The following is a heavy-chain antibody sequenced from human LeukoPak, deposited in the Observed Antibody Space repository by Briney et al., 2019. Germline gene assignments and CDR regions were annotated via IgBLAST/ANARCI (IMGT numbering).Heavy chain of an antibody. D-gene: IGHD3-10*01. CDR1: GVSISNSNW. V-gene: IGHV4-4*02. J-gene: IGHJ6*03. CDR3: ARYYGSGSDPMDV. Sequence: SETLSLTCAVSGVSISNSNWWTWVRQSPGKGLEWIGHINYSGSTNYDPSLKSRVTISVDTSKNQFSLKLSSVTAADTAVYYCARYYGSGSDPMDVWGKGTTVTISS. CDR2: INYSGST.